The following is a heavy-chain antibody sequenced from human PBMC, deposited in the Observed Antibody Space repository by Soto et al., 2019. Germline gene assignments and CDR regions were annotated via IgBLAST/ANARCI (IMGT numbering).Heavy chain of an antibody. J-gene: IGHJ3*02. D-gene: IGHD6-13*01. V-gene: IGHV3-74*01. Sequence: GGSLRLSCVASGFTFTTYWMHWVRQTPGKGLVWVSRIKSDGSSTNYADSVKGRFTISRDNAKNTLYLQMNSLRAEDTAVYYCARGDGWIAAAASDAFDIWGQGTMVTVSS. CDR1: GFTFTTYW. CDR3: ARGDGWIAAAASDAFDI. CDR2: IKSDGSST.